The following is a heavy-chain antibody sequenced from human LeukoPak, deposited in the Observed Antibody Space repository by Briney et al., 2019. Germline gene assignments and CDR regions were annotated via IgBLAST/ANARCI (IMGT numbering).Heavy chain of an antibody. D-gene: IGHD3-9*01. CDR3: ARSGYDILTGYSKQSIYYFDY. CDR2: IYYSGST. J-gene: IGHJ4*02. V-gene: IGHV4-59*08. Sequence: KPSETLSLTCTVSGGSISSYYWSWIRQPPGKGLEWIGYIYYSGSTNYNPSLKSRVTISVDTSKNQFSLKLSSVTAADTAVYYCARSGYDILTGYSKQSIYYFDYWGQGTLVTVSS. CDR1: GGSISSYY.